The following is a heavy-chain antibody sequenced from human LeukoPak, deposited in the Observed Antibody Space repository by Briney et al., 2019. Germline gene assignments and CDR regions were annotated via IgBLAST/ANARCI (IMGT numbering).Heavy chain of an antibody. CDR3: ARDREMATNYYFDY. CDR1: GFTFSSYG. CDR2: IRYDGSNK. V-gene: IGHV3-30*02. D-gene: IGHD5-24*01. Sequence: GGSLRLSCAASGFTFSSYGMHWVRQAPGKGLEWVAFIRYDGSNKYYADSVKGRFTISRDNSKNTLYLQMNSLRAEDTAVYYCARDREMATNYYFDYWGQGTLVTVSS. J-gene: IGHJ4*02.